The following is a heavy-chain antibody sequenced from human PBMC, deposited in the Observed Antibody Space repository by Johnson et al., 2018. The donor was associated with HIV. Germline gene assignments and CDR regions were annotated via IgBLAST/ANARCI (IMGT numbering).Heavy chain of an antibody. CDR3: ATDGPCSTSWYCTFDI. CDR1: GFTFNRYA. V-gene: IGHV3-30-3*01. D-gene: IGHD6-13*01. Sequence: QVHLVESGGGVVQPGRSLRLSCTGFGFTFNRYAMHWVRQAPGKGLEWVAVISYDGSNKYYAESVKGRFSISRDNSKNTLYLQMNSLRADDTAVYYCATDGPCSTSWYCTFDIWGQGTMVTVSS. CDR2: ISYDGSNK. J-gene: IGHJ3*02.